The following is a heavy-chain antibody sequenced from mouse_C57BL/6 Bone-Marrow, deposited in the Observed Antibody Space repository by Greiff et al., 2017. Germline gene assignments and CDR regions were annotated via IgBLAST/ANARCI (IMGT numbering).Heavy chain of an antibody. CDR1: GYTFTSYW. Sequence: QVQLKQPGAELVKPGASVKMSCKASGYTFTSYWITWVKQRHGQGLEWIGDLYPGSGSTNYNETFKSKATLTVEKSSSTADMQLSSLTSEDSAVYYCATYYGAYWGQGTTLTVSA. CDR3: ATYYGAY. V-gene: IGHV1-55*01. CDR2: LYPGSGST. D-gene: IGHD2-10*01. J-gene: IGHJ2*01.